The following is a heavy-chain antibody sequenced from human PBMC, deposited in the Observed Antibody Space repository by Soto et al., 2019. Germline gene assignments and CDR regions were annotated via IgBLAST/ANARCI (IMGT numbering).Heavy chain of an antibody. CDR1: GGSVNSGSYY. D-gene: IGHD2-21*01. Sequence: SETLSLTCTVSGGSVNSGSYYWNWIRQPPGKGLEWIGYIYYSGSTNYSPSLKSRVTISVDTPKNQFSLKLSSVTAADTAVYYCVRVWRALGDYGMDVWGQGTTVTVSS. J-gene: IGHJ6*02. CDR3: VRVWRALGDYGMDV. V-gene: IGHV4-61*01. CDR2: IYYSGST.